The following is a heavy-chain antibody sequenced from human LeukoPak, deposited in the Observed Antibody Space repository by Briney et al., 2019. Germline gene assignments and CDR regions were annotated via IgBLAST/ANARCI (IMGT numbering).Heavy chain of an antibody. D-gene: IGHD6-19*01. V-gene: IGHV4-59*01. J-gene: IGHJ5*02. Sequence: SETLSLTCTVSGGSISGYYWSWIRQPPGKGLEWIGYIYYSGSTNYNPSLKSRVTISVDTSKNQFSLKLSSVTAADTAVYYCARDSSGWYHWFDPWGQGTLVTVSS. CDR1: GGSISGYY. CDR2: IYYSGST. CDR3: ARDSSGWYHWFDP.